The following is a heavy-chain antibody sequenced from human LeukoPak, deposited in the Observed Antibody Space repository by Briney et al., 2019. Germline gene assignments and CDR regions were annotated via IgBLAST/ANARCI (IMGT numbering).Heavy chain of an antibody. CDR1: GFTFSSYA. CDR2: ISYDGSNK. V-gene: IGHV3-30-3*01. J-gene: IGHJ4*02. CDR3: ATVARWDANSIRGPFDY. D-gene: IGHD4-23*01. Sequence: GGSLRLSCAASGFTFSSYAMHWVRQAPGKGLEWVAVISYDGSNKYYADSVKGRFTISRDNSKNTLYLQMNSLRAEDTAVYYCATVARWDANSIRGPFDYWGQGTLVTVSS.